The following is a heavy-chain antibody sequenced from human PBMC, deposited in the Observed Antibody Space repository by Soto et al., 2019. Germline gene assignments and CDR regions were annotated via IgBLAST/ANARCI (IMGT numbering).Heavy chain of an antibody. CDR1: GYSFTSYW. J-gene: IGHJ5*02. D-gene: IGHD2-15*01. CDR3: ATHPIGYCSGGSCYRSDLGWFDP. V-gene: IGHV5-51*01. CDR2: IYPGDSDT. Sequence: GESLKISCKGSGYSFTSYWIGWVRQMPGKGLEWMGIIYPGDSDTRYSPSFQGQVTISADKSISTAYLQWSSLKASDTAMYYCATHPIGYCSGGSCYRSDLGWFDPWGQGTLVTVSS.